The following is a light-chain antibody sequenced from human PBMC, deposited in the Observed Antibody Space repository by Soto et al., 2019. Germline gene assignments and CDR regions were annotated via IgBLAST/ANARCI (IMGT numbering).Light chain of an antibody. CDR3: CSYAGSYTPLYV. CDR1: SSDVGGYNY. CDR2: DVS. Sequence: QSALTQPRSVSGYPGQSVTISCTGTSSDVGGYNYVSWYQQHPGKAPKLMIYDVSKRPSGVPDRFSGSKSGTTASLTISGLQAEDEADYYCCSYAGSYTPLYVFGTGTKLTVL. J-gene: IGLJ1*01. V-gene: IGLV2-11*01.